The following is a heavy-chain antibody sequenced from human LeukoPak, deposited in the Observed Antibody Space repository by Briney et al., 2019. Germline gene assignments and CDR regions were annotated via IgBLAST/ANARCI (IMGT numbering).Heavy chain of an antibody. V-gene: IGHV4-39*07. CDR1: GGPISNSSSY. CDR3: ARDYDSSGYYWAAFDI. D-gene: IGHD3-22*01. CDR2: IYYSGST. Sequence: PSETLSLTCTVSGGPISNSSSYWGWIRQPPGKGLEWIGSIYYSGSTYYNPSLKSRVTISVDTSKNQFSLKLSSVTAADTAVYYCARDYDSSGYYWAAFDIWGQGTMVTVSS. J-gene: IGHJ3*02.